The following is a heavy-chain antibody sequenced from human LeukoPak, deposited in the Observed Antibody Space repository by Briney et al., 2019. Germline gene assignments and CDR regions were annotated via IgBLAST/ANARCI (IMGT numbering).Heavy chain of an antibody. CDR2: IYYSGST. J-gene: IGHJ5*02. CDR1: GGSISSSSYY. D-gene: IGHD1-26*01. Sequence: SETLSLTCTVSGGSISSSSYYWGWIRQPPGKGLEWIGSIYYSGSTYYNPSLKSRVTISVDTSKNQFSLKLNSVTAADTAVYYCARRRVGAISSYNWFDPWGQGTLVTVSS. CDR3: ARRRVGAISSYNWFDP. V-gene: IGHV4-39*01.